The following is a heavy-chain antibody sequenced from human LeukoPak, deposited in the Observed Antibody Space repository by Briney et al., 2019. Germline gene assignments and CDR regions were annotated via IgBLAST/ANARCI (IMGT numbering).Heavy chain of an antibody. J-gene: IGHJ4*02. V-gene: IGHV1-18*01. CDR3: ATSEYYYDSSGYYGN. CDR1: GYTFTSYG. D-gene: IGHD3-22*01. Sequence: ASVKVSCKASGYTFTSYGISWVRQAPGQGLEWMGWISAYNGNTNYAQKLQGRVTMTTDTSTSTAYMELRGLRSDDTAVYYCATSEYYYDSSGYYGNWGQGTLVTVSS. CDR2: ISAYNGNT.